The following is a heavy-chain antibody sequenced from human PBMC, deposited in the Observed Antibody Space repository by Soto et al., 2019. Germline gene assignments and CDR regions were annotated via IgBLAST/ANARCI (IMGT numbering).Heavy chain of an antibody. CDR2: ISSSSSYI. J-gene: IGHJ4*02. V-gene: IGHV3-21*01. Sequence: EVQLVESGGGLVKPGGSLRLSCAASGFTFSSYSMNWVRQAPGKGLEWVSSISSSSSYIYYADSVKGRFTISRDNDKNSLYLQMNSLRAEDTAVYYCAREMSAVAGTCFDYWGQGTLVTVSS. CDR1: GFTFSSYS. CDR3: AREMSAVAGTCFDY. D-gene: IGHD6-19*01.